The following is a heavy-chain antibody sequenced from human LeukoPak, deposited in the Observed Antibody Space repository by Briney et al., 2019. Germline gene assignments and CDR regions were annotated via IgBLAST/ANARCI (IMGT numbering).Heavy chain of an antibody. CDR3: ARHLNAGSYTLDH. V-gene: IGHV4-59*08. CDR1: GGSISSDC. CDR2: IHDSGST. J-gene: IGHJ4*02. D-gene: IGHD1-26*01. Sequence: SETLSLTCTVSGGSISSDCWSWIRQPPGKGLEWIAHIHDSGSTSYNPSLKSRLTISVDTSKNQFSLRLRSVTAADTAVYYCARHLNAGSYTLDHWGEGTLVTVSS.